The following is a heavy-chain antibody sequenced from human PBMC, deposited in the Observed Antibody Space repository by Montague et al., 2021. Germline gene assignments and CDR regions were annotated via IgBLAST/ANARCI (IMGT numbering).Heavy chain of an antibody. CDR1: GFIFNNYV. CDR2: INGDSINI. CDR3: VKDTRDYYPDY. Sequence: SLRLSCAASGFIFNNYVTNWFRQAPGKGLEWVSGINGDSINIDYADSVKGRFTISRDNSKNSLYLQMNSLRPEDTALYYCVKDTRDYYPDYWGQGILVTVSS. V-gene: IGHV3-9*01. D-gene: IGHD3-3*01. J-gene: IGHJ4*02.